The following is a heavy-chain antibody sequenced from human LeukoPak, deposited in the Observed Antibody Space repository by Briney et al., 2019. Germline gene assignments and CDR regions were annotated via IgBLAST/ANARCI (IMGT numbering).Heavy chain of an antibody. Sequence: SETLSLTCAVYGGSFSGYYWSWIRQPPGKGLEWIGEINHSGSTNYNPSLKSRVTISVDTSKNQFSLKLSSVTAADTAVYYCARKLRAAAGKWNWFDPWGQGTLVTVSS. V-gene: IGHV4-34*01. CDR3: ARKLRAAAGKWNWFDP. CDR1: GGSFSGYY. J-gene: IGHJ5*02. CDR2: INHSGST. D-gene: IGHD6-13*01.